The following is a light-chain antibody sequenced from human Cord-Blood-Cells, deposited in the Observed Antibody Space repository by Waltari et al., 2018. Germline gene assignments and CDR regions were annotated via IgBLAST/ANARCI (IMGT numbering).Light chain of an antibody. CDR1: QSISSW. J-gene: IGKJ1*01. V-gene: IGKV1-5*03. Sequence: DLQLTQSPSTPSASVVDRVTITCRASQSISSWLAWYQQKPGKAPKILIYKASSLESGVPSRFSGSGSGTEFTLTISSLQPDDFATYYCQQYNSYWTFGQGTKVEIK. CDR2: KAS. CDR3: QQYNSYWT.